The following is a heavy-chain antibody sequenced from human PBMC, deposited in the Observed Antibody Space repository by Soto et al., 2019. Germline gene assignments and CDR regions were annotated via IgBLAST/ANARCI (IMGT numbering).Heavy chain of an antibody. CDR3: ARDSDH. Sequence: PGGALRLLCAASGFTFSSYAMSWVRQAPGKGLEWVSTISVSGGGTYYADSMNGRFTISRDNSKNTLYLQMYSLRVEDTAVYYCARDSDHWGQGTLVTVSS. CDR1: GFTFSSYA. CDR2: ISVSGGGT. J-gene: IGHJ4*02. V-gene: IGHV3-23*01.